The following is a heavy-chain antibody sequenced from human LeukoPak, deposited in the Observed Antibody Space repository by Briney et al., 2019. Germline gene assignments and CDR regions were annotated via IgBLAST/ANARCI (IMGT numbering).Heavy chain of an antibody. D-gene: IGHD2-21*02. V-gene: IGHV3-72*01. CDR3: ARAGLVVVTAKKSDAFDV. J-gene: IGHJ3*01. Sequence: GGSLRLSCAASGFTFSDHYMDWVRQAPGEGLEWVGRSRNKANSYTTEYAASVKGRLTVSRDDSTDSLYLQMNSLKTEDTAVYYCARAGLVVVTAKKSDAFDVSGQGTMVTVSS. CDR2: SRNKANSYTT. CDR1: GFTFSDHY.